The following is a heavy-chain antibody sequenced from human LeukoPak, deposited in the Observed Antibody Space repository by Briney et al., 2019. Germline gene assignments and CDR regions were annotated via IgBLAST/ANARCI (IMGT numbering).Heavy chain of an antibody. CDR3: AKAFHTTSWNNFDY. J-gene: IGHJ4*02. Sequence: GGSLRLSCAATGFTFSSYAMSWVRQSPGWGLEGVSAISSSDGSTYYADSMKGRFTISRDNSRNTLYLQMNSLRAEDTALYHCAKAFHTTSWNNFDYWGQGTLVTVSS. CDR2: ISSSDGST. V-gene: IGHV3-23*01. CDR1: GFTFSSYA. D-gene: IGHD6-13*01.